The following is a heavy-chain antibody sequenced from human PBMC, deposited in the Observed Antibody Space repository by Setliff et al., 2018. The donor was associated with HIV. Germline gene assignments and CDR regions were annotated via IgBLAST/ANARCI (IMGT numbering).Heavy chain of an antibody. Sequence: LSLTCTVSGGSISSSSYYWGWIRQPPGKGLQWIGSIYYRGSTYYNPSLKSRVTISVDTSKNQFSLKLRSVTAADTALYYCARGRYRSRWYASDHYYIDVWGKGTTVTVSS. J-gene: IGHJ6*03. CDR3: ARGRYRSRWYASDHYYIDV. CDR1: GGSISSSSYY. CDR2: IYYRGST. D-gene: IGHD6-13*01. V-gene: IGHV4-39*01.